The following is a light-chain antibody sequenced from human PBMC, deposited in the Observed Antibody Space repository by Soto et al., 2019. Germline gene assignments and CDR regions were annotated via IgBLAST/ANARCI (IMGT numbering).Light chain of an antibody. CDR3: QQRGDWPLT. V-gene: IGKV3-11*01. CDR2: DAS. J-gene: IGKJ4*01. CDR1: QSVSIY. Sequence: EIVLTQSPATLSLSPGERATLSCRASQSVSIYLAWYQQKPGQAPRLLIYDASKRATGIPARFSGSGSGTAFTLAISSLEPEDFAVYYCQQRGDWPLTFGGGTKVEIK.